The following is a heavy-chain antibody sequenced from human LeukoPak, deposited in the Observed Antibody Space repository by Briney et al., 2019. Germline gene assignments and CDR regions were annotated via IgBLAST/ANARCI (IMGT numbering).Heavy chain of an antibody. J-gene: IGHJ4*02. Sequence: GGSLRLSCAASGFTFSSYAMHWVRQAPGKGLEWVAFIRYDGSNKYYADSVKGRFTISRDNSKNTLYLQMNSLRAEDTAVYYCAKDMVVAADYWGQGTLVTVSS. CDR2: IRYDGSNK. V-gene: IGHV3-30*02. CDR1: GFTFSSYA. D-gene: IGHD2-15*01. CDR3: AKDMVVAADY.